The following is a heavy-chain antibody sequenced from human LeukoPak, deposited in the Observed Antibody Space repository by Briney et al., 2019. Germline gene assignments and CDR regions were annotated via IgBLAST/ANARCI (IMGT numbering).Heavy chain of an antibody. CDR1: GYTFTSYD. J-gene: IGHJ4*02. Sequence: ASVKVSCKASGYTFTSYDINWVRQATGQGLEWMGWMNPNSGNTGYAQKFRGRVTMTRNTSISTAYMELSSLRSEDTAVYYCARGVHYYDSSGYTILFDYWGQGTLVTVSS. CDR3: ARGVHYYDSSGYTILFDY. V-gene: IGHV1-8*01. CDR2: MNPNSGNT. D-gene: IGHD3-22*01.